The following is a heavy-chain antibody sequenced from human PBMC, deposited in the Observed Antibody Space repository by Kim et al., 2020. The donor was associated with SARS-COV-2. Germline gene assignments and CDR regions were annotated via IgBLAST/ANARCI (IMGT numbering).Heavy chain of an antibody. D-gene: IGHD2-15*01. J-gene: IGHJ3*02. CDR1: GGSISSYY. CDR3: ARRREGWSGGAFDI. V-gene: IGHV4-59*01. Sequence: SETLSLTCTVSGGSISSYYWSWIRQPPGKGLEWIGYIYYSGSTNYNPSLKSRVTISVDTSKNQFSLKLSSVTAADTAVYYCARRREGWSGGAFDIWGQGTMVTVSS. CDR2: IYYSGST.